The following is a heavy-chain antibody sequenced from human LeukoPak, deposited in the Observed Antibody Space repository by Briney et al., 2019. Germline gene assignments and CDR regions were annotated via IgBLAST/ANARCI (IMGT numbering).Heavy chain of an antibody. D-gene: IGHD4-17*01. V-gene: IGHV3-7*01. CDR1: GFTFSSYW. CDR3: ARGVYGDHYYYYGMDV. Sequence: PGGSLRLSCAASGFTFSSYWMSWVRQAPGKGLEWVANIKQDGSEKYYVDSVKGRFTISRDNAKNSLYLQMNSLRAEDTAVYYCARGVYGDHYYYYGMDVWGQGTTVTVSS. J-gene: IGHJ6*02. CDR2: IKQDGSEK.